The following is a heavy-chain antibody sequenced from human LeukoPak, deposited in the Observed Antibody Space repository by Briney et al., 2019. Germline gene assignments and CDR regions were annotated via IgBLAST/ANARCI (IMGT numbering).Heavy chain of an antibody. CDR2: INHSGST. J-gene: IGHJ5*02. V-gene: IGHV4-34*01. CDR1: GGSFSGYY. Sequence: SETLSLTCAVYGGSFSGYYWSWIRQPPGKGLEWIGEINHSGSTNYNPSLKSRVTISVDTSKNQFSLKLSSVTAADTAVYYCARERAYYDILPRWFDPWGQGILVTVSS. D-gene: IGHD3-9*01. CDR3: ARERAYYDILPRWFDP.